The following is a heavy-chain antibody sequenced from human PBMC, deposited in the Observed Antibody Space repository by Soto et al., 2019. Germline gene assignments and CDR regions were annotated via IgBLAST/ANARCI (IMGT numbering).Heavy chain of an antibody. CDR3: AKSLYYYDSSPLDH. CDR2: TNSDGTDS. J-gene: IGHJ4*02. Sequence: LRLSCAAAGFDFEDYAMHWVRQVPGKGLEWVSLTNSDGTDSYYTDSVKGRFTISRDNGKSSLYLQMDRLRPEDTALYFCAKSLYYYDSSPLDHWGQGTLVTVSS. D-gene: IGHD3-22*01. V-gene: IGHV3-43D*04. CDR1: GFDFEDYA.